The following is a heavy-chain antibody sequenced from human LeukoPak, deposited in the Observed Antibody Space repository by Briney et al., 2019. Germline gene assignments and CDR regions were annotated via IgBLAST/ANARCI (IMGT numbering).Heavy chain of an antibody. CDR2: MNPNSGNT. J-gene: IGHJ4*02. CDR3: AKDLYVLWFGELRFGFDY. CDR1: GYSFTSYD. V-gene: IGHV1-8*03. Sequence: GESLKISCKGSGYSFTSYDINWVRQATGQGLEWMGWMNPNSGNTGYAQKFQGRVTITRNTSISTAYMELNSLRAEDTAVYYCAKDLYVLWFGELRFGFDYWGQGTLVTVSS. D-gene: IGHD3-10*01.